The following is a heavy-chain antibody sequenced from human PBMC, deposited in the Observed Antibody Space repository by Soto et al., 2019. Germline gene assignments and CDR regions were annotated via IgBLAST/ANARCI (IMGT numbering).Heavy chain of an antibody. D-gene: IGHD6-19*01. Sequence: SETLSLTCTVSGDSITDSTYYWAWIRQPPGKGLEWIGSIYYSGSIHYNPSLKSRVTISVDTSKNQFSLKLSSVTAAETAVYYCARQSSGWYNWFDPWGQGTLVTVSS. CDR3: ARQSSGWYNWFDP. J-gene: IGHJ5*02. V-gene: IGHV4-39*01. CDR2: IYYSGSI. CDR1: GDSITDSTYY.